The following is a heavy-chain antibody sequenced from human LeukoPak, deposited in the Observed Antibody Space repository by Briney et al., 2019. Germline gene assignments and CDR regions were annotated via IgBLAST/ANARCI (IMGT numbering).Heavy chain of an antibody. Sequence: SETLSLTCAVYGGSFSGDYWSWFRQPPGKGLEWIGEINHSGSTNYSPSLESRVSISVDTSKNQFSLNLRSVTAADTAVYYCARDPYCSSTSCYTLTSYYFDYWGQGTLVTVSS. J-gene: IGHJ4*02. V-gene: IGHV4-34*01. CDR2: INHSGST. CDR1: GGSFSGDY. CDR3: ARDPYCSSTSCYTLTSYYFDY. D-gene: IGHD2-2*02.